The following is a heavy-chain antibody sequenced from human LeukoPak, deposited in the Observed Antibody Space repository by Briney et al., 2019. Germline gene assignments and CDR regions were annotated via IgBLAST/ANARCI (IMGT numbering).Heavy chain of an antibody. V-gene: IGHV1-8*01. J-gene: IGHJ4*02. CDR3: ARGVHHDGSSDYYYGEFDS. CDR2: MNPNSANT. CDR1: GDTFTTYD. Sequence: ASVKVSCNISGDTFTTYDINWVRQATGQGLEWMGWMNPNSANTAYAQKFQGRVTMTRNTSISTVYMELSSLRSEDTAVYYCARGVHHDGSSDYYYGEFDSWGLGTLVTVSS. D-gene: IGHD3-22*01.